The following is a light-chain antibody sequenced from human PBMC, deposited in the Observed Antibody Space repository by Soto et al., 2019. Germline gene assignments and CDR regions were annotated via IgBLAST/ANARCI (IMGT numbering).Light chain of an antibody. CDR2: AAS. Sequence: EIVMTQSPATLSVSPGERATLSCRASQSVSSALAWYQQKPGQAPRLLIYAASTRATGIPARFSGSGSGAEFTLTISSLQSEDFAVYYCRQYNNWPRTFGQGTKVEIK. J-gene: IGKJ1*01. V-gene: IGKV3-15*01. CDR1: QSVSSA. CDR3: RQYNNWPRT.